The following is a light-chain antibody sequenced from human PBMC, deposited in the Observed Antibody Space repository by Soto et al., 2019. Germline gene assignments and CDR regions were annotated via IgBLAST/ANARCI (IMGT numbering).Light chain of an antibody. CDR3: AAWDDSLNGVV. CDR1: SSNIGSHT. CDR2: SSN. V-gene: IGLV1-44*01. Sequence: QSVLTQPPSASGTPGQRVTISCSGSSSNIGSHTLNWYQHLPGTAPKLLIYSSNQRPSGVPDRFSASKSGTSASLAISGLQSDDEADYYCAAWDDSLNGVVFGGGTQLTVL. J-gene: IGLJ3*02.